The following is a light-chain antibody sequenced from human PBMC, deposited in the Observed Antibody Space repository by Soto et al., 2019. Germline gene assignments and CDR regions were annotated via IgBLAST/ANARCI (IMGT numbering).Light chain of an antibody. CDR2: GAS. V-gene: IGKV3-11*01. Sequence: EIVLTQSPATLSLSPGERATLSCRASQSVSSYLAWYQQKPGQAPRLLIYGASSLQSGVPSRFSGSGSGTDFTLTISSLQPEDFATYYCQQSYSTPITFGQGTRLEI. J-gene: IGKJ5*01. CDR3: QQSYSTPIT. CDR1: QSVSSY.